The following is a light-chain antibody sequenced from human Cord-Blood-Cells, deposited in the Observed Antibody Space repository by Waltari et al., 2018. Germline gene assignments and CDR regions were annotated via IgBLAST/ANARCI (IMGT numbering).Light chain of an antibody. J-gene: IGLJ2*01. CDR2: GKN. CDR1: SLRSSY. Sequence: SSELTQDPAVSVALGQTVRITCQGDSLRSSYASWYQQKPGQAPVLVIYGKNNRPSGIPDRFSGSSSGNTASLTITGAQAEDEADYYCNSRDSSGNHPVFGGGTKLTVL. CDR3: NSRDSSGNHPV. V-gene: IGLV3-19*01.